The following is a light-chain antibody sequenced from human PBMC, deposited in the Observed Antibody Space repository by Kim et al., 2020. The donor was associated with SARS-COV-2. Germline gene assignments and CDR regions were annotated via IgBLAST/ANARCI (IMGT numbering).Light chain of an antibody. Sequence: LSPGLSATLSFWSSQSVSSCLAWYQQKPGQAPRLLIDEASNRATGIPARFSGSGSGTDFTLTISSLEPEDFAVYYCQQRSNWPLTFGGGTKVEIK. CDR3: QQRSNWPLT. J-gene: IGKJ4*01. CDR1: QSVSSC. V-gene: IGKV3-11*01. CDR2: EAS.